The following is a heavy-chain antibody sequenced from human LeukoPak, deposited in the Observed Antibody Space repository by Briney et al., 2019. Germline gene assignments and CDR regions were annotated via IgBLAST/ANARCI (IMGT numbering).Heavy chain of an antibody. Sequence: SETLSLTCTVSGGSISSSSYYWGWIRQPPGKGLEWIGSIYYSGSTYYNPSLKSRVTISVDTSKNQFSLKLSSVTAADTAVYYCASFNDFWSGYYLSPVLDYWGQGTLVTVSS. CDR2: IYYSGST. CDR1: GGSISSSSYY. CDR3: ASFNDFWSGYYLSPVLDY. J-gene: IGHJ4*02. V-gene: IGHV4-39*01. D-gene: IGHD3-3*01.